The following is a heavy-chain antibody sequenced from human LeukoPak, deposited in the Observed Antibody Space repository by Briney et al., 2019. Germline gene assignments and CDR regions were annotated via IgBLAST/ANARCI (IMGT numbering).Heavy chain of an antibody. V-gene: IGHV1-46*01. J-gene: IGHJ4*02. CDR3: TRTDYDFPLGPLDD. CDR2: INPCSSST. D-gene: IGHD3-3*01. Sequence: ASVKVSCKASGYTFTTYYIHWVRQAPGQRLEWMGIINPCSSSTGYSQKFPGRITMTWATSTPKVYMALSCLPSEEQAGYYFTRTDYDFPLGPLDDWWEGTLVAVAS. CDR1: GYTFTTYY.